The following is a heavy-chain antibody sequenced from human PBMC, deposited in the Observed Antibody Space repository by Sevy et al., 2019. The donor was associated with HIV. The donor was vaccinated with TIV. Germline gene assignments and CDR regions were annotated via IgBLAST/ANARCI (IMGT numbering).Heavy chain of an antibody. J-gene: IGHJ4*02. D-gene: IGHD5-18*01. Sequence: ASVKVSCKASGYDITNYAINWVRQAPGQGLEWMGWMNTNTGQPTYAQAFKGRFVFSLDTSVSTAYLQISSLKAEDTAMYYCASPFLYSSSPEADYWGQGTLVTVSS. V-gene: IGHV7-4-1*02. CDR3: ASPFLYSSSPEADY. CDR2: MNTNTGQP. CDR1: GYDITNYA.